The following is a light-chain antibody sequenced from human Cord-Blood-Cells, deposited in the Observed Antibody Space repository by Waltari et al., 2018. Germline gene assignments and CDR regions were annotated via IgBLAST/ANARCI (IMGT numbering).Light chain of an antibody. CDR1: RSHVGGYNY. Sequence: QSALTQPASVSGSPGQSTTISCTGTRSHVGGYNYVSWYQQHPGKAPKLMIYEVSNRPSGVSNRFSGSKSGNTASLTISGLQAEDEADYYCSSYTSSSTLVFGGGTKLTVL. V-gene: IGLV2-14*01. J-gene: IGLJ3*02. CDR3: SSYTSSSTLV. CDR2: EVS.